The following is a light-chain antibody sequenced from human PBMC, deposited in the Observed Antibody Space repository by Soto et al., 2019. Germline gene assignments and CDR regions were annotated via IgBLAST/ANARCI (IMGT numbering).Light chain of an antibody. Sequence: QLVLTQSPSASASLGASVKLTCTLSSGHSSYAIAWHQQQPEKGPRYLMKLNSDGSHSKGDGIPDRFSGSSSGAERYLPISRLQSEDEADYYCQTWGTGIRVVFGGGTKLTVL. CDR3: QTWGTGIRVV. CDR2: LNSDGSH. CDR1: SGHSSYA. J-gene: IGLJ2*01. V-gene: IGLV4-69*01.